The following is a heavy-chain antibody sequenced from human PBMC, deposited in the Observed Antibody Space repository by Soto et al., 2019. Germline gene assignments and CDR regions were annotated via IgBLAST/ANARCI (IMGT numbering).Heavy chain of an antibody. J-gene: IGHJ4*02. D-gene: IGHD3-3*01. V-gene: IGHV2-5*01. CDR3: AHSVTIFGVVIIEYYFDY. Sequence: QITLKESGPTLVKPTQTLTLTCTFSGFSLSTSGVGVGWIRQPPGKALEWLALIYWNDDKRYSPSLKSRLIITKDTSKTQVVLTMTNMDPVDTATYYCAHSVTIFGVVIIEYYFDYWGQGTLVTVSS. CDR2: IYWNDDK. CDR1: GFSLSTSGVG.